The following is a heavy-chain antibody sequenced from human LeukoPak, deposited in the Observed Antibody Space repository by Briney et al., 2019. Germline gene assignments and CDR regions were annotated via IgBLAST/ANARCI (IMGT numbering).Heavy chain of an antibody. V-gene: IGHV3-7*03. Sequence: GGSLRLSCAASGFTFSGFWMSWSRQAPGKGLEWVASINSDGSEGYYADVVKERFTISRDNAKNSLYLQIYSLRAEDTAVYYCARSSYSSSSSVWGQGTMVTVSS. D-gene: IGHD6-6*01. CDR3: ARSSYSSSSSV. CDR1: GFTFSGFW. CDR2: INSDGSEG. J-gene: IGHJ3*01.